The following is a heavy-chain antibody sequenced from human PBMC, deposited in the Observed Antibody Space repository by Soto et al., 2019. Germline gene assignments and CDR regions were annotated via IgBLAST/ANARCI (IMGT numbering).Heavy chain of an antibody. CDR2: IYYSGST. J-gene: IGHJ2*01. CDR3: ANYSSSSWFDL. V-gene: IGHV4-39*01. Sequence: TSETLSLTCTVSGGSISSSSYYWGWIRQPPGKGLEWIGSIYYSGSTYYNPSLKSRVTISVDTSKNQFSLKLSSVTAADTAVYYCANYSSSSWFDLWGRGTLVTVSS. D-gene: IGHD6-6*01. CDR1: GGSISSSSYY.